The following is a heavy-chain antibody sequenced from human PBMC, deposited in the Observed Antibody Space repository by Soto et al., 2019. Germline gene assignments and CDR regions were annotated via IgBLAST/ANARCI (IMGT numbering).Heavy chain of an antibody. D-gene: IGHD2-2*01. J-gene: IGHJ6*03. CDR3: AIYCSSTCCYSYYYYMDV. CDR2: IIPILGIA. CDR1: GGTFSSYT. V-gene: IGHV1-69*02. Sequence: QVQLVQSGAEVKKPGSSVKVSCKASGGTFSSYTISWVRQAPGQGLEWMGRIIPILGIANYAQKFQGRVTITADKSTSTAYMELSSLRSEDTAVYYCAIYCSSTCCYSYYYYMDVWGKGTTVTVSS.